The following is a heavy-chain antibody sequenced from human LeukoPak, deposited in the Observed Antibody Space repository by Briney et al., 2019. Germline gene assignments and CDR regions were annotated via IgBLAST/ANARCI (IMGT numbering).Heavy chain of an antibody. J-gene: IGHJ3*02. CDR2: IYYSGST. D-gene: IGHD3-9*01. CDR3: ARVALRYFDWLDTQRHDAFDI. CDR1: GGSISSSSSY. Sequence: SETLSLTCTVSGGSISSSSSYWAWIRQPPGKGLEWIGSIYYSGSTYYNPSLKSRVTISVDTSKNQFSLKLSSVTAADTAVYYCARVALRYFDWLDTQRHDAFDIWGQGTMVSVSS. V-gene: IGHV4-39*07.